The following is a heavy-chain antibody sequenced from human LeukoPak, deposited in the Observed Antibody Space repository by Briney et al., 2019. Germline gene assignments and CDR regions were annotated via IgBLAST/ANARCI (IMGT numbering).Heavy chain of an antibody. J-gene: IGHJ3*02. V-gene: IGHV3-53*01. CDR2: IYSGGST. CDR1: ELTVSNSY. D-gene: IGHD2-21*02. Sequence: PGGPLRLSCAASELTVSNSYMSWVRQAPGKGLQWVSVIYSGGSTYYADSVKGRFTISRDTSKNTLYLQMNSLRAEDTAVYYCARGGGAYCGSDCFRAFDIWGQGTTVTVSS. CDR3: ARGGGAYCGSDCFRAFDI.